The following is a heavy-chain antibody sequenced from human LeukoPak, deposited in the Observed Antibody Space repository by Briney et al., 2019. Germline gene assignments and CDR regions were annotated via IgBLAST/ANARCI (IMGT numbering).Heavy chain of an antibody. J-gene: IGHJ4*02. CDR1: GFTFDDYG. Sequence: GGSLRLSCAASGFTFDDYGMSWVRQAPGKGLEWVSSISSSSSYIYYADSVKGRFTISRDNAKNSLYLQMNSLRAEDTAVYYCARFALNYGSGSYYNTPDWGQGTLVTVSS. CDR3: ARFALNYGSGSYYNTPD. D-gene: IGHD3-10*01. V-gene: IGHV3-21*01. CDR2: ISSSSSYI.